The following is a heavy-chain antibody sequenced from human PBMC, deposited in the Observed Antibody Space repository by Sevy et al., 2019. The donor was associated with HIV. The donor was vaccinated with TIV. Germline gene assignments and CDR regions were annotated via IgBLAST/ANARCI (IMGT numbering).Heavy chain of an antibody. J-gene: IGHJ5*02. CDR2: IYTSGST. CDR3: ARDAADDFWSGYPLYNWFDP. D-gene: IGHD3-3*01. Sequence: SETLSLTCTVSGGSISSYYWSWIRQPAGKGLEWIGRIYTSGSTNYNPSLKSRVTMSVDTSKNQFSLKLSSVTAADTAVCYCARDAADDFWSGYPLYNWFDPWGQGTLVTVSS. CDR1: GGSISSYY. V-gene: IGHV4-4*07.